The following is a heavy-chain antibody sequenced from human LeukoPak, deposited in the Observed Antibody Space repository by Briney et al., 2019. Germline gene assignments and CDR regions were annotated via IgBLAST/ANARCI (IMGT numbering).Heavy chain of an antibody. Sequence: SETLSLTCAVSGGSISSSNWWSWVRQPPGKGLEWIGEIYHSGSSNYTPSLKSRVTISVDKSKNQFSLKLSSVTAADTAVYYCASKGAYDSRGFEYFHHWGQGTLVTVSS. CDR2: IYHSGSS. J-gene: IGHJ1*01. D-gene: IGHD3-22*01. CDR1: GGSISSSNW. V-gene: IGHV4-4*02. CDR3: ASKGAYDSRGFEYFHH.